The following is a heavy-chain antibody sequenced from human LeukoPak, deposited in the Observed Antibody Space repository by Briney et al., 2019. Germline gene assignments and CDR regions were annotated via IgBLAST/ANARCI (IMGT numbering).Heavy chain of an antibody. CDR2: IKQDGSEK. CDR1: GFTFSSYL. CDR3: ARGVGASRLTLDY. V-gene: IGHV3-7*04. J-gene: IGHJ4*02. D-gene: IGHD1-26*01. Sequence: SGGSLRLSCAASGFTFSSYLMSWVRQAPGKGLEWVANIKQDGSEKYYVDSVKGRFTISRDNAKNSLYLQMNSLRAEDTAVYYCARGVGASRLTLDYWGQGTLVTVSS.